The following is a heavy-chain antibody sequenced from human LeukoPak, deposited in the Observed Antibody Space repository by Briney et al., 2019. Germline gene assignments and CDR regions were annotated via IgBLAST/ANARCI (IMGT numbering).Heavy chain of an antibody. CDR3: ARDGGYCSSTSCAFDY. D-gene: IGHD2-2*01. Sequence: ASVKVSCKASGYTFTSYAMHWVRQAPGQRLEWMGWINAGNGNTKYSQKFQGRVTITADESTSTAYMELSSLRSEDTAVYYCARDGGYCSSTSCAFDYWGQGTLVTVSS. CDR2: INAGNGNT. V-gene: IGHV1-3*01. J-gene: IGHJ4*02. CDR1: GYTFTSYA.